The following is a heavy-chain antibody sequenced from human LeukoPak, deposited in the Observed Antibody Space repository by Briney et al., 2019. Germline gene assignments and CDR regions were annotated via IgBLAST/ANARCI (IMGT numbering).Heavy chain of an antibody. CDR2: INHSGST. CDR3: ARARTTVTTPPHIDY. D-gene: IGHD4-17*01. Sequence: SETLSLTCAVYGGSFSGYYWSWIRQPPGKGLEWIGEINHSGSTNYNPSLKSRVTISVDTSKNQFSLKLSSVTAADTAVYYCARARTTVTTPPHIDYWGEGTLVTVSS. CDR1: GGSFSGYY. J-gene: IGHJ4*02. V-gene: IGHV4-34*01.